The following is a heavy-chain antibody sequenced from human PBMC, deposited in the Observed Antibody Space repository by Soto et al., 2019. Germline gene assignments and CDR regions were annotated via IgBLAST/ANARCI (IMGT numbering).Heavy chain of an antibody. V-gene: IGHV4-34*01. CDR3: ARGGGTARGYSYGYAFDY. CDR2: INHSGST. CDR1: GGSFSGYY. D-gene: IGHD5-18*01. Sequence: QVQLQQWGAGLLKPSETLSLTCAVYGGSFSGYYWSWIRQPPGKGLEWIGEINHSGSTNYNPSLKSRVPISVDTSKNQFSLKLSSVAAAVTAVYYWARGGGTARGYSYGYAFDYWGQGTLVTVSS. J-gene: IGHJ4*02.